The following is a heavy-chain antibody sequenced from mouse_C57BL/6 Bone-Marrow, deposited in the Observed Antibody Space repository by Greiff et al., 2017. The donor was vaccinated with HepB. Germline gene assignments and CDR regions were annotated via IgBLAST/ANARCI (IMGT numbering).Heavy chain of an antibody. D-gene: IGHD3-2*02. CDR3: AREEQRRLPPLAMDY. Sequence: QVQLQQPGAELVKPGASVKMSCKASGYTFTSYWITWVKQRPGQGLEWIGDIYPGSGSTNYNEKFKSKATLTVDTSSSTAYMQLSSLTSEDSAVYYCAREEQRRLPPLAMDYWGQGTSVTVSS. CDR2: IYPGSGST. V-gene: IGHV1-55*01. CDR1: GYTFTSYW. J-gene: IGHJ4*01.